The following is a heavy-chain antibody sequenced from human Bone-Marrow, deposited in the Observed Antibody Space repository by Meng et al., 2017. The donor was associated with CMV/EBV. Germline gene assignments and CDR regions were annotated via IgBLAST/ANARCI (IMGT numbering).Heavy chain of an antibody. J-gene: IGHJ3*02. CDR1: GGSISSYY. CDR3: ARDPTVAPPGAFDI. V-gene: IGHV4-59*01. D-gene: IGHD4-23*01. Sequence: SETLSLICTVSGGSISSYYWSWIRQPPGKGLEWIGYIYYSRSTNYNPSLKSRVTISVDTSKNQFSLKLSSVTAADTAVYYCARDPTVAPPGAFDIWSQGTMVTVSS. CDR2: IYYSRST.